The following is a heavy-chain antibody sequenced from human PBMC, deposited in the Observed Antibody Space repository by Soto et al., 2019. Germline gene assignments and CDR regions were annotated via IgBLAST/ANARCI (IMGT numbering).Heavy chain of an antibody. J-gene: IGHJ4*02. V-gene: IGHV3-30*18. CDR2: ISYDGSNK. CDR3: AKGYGYYDSSGYGIDY. Sequence: GGSLRLSCAASGFTFSSYGMHWVRQAPGKGLEWVAVISYDGSNKYYADSVKGRFTISRDNSKNTLYLQMNSPRAEDTAVYYCAKGYGYYDSSGYGIDYWGQGTLVTVSS. D-gene: IGHD3-22*01. CDR1: GFTFSSYG.